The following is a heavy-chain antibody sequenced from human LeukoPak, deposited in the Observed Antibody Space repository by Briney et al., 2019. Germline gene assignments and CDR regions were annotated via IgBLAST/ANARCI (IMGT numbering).Heavy chain of an antibody. Sequence: SETLSLTCTVSGGSISSYYWSWIRQPPGKGLEWIGHIYTSGSTNYNPSLKSRVTISVDTSKNQFSLKLSSVTAADTAVYYCARHVHGYGPDYYYYYMDVWGKGTTVTVSS. J-gene: IGHJ6*03. CDR1: GGSISSYY. CDR2: IYTSGST. CDR3: ARHVHGYGPDYYYYYMDV. V-gene: IGHV4-4*09. D-gene: IGHD5-18*01.